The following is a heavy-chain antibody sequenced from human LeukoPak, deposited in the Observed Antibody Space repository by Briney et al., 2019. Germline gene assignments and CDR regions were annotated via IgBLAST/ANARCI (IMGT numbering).Heavy chain of an antibody. J-gene: IGHJ4*02. CDR1: GFSFRNYA. V-gene: IGHV3-23*01. CDR2: INNRGGST. D-gene: IGHD2-15*01. Sequence: GGSLVLSCAASGFSFRNYAMSWVRQAPGKGLEWVSGINNRGGSTYYADSGKGRFTLSRDNSKKTLDMQLNSLRVEDTAIYYCAKLSDKYCSGGSCYLDHWGQGTLVSVSS. CDR3: AKLSDKYCSGGSCYLDH.